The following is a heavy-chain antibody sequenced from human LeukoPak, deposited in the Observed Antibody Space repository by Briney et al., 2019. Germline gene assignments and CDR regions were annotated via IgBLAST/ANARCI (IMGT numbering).Heavy chain of an antibody. CDR1: GFTFSSYA. V-gene: IGHV3-23*01. CDR3: AKLSARIAVAGTDY. CDR2: ISGSGGST. D-gene: IGHD6-19*01. Sequence: GGSLRLSCAASGFTFSSYAMSWVRQAPGKGLEWVSAISGSGGSTYYADSVKGRFTISRDNSKNTLYPQMNSLRAEDTAVYYCAKLSARIAVAGTDYWGQGTLVTVSS. J-gene: IGHJ4*02.